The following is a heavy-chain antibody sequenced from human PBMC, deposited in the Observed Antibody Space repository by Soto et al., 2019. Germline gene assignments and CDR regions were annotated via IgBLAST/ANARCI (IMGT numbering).Heavy chain of an antibody. CDR3: ATARRGTVSLLAD. D-gene: IGHD4-4*01. CDR2: LNPYSGAT. Sequence: QVQLVQSGADVRKTGASVKVSCKASGYPFSENHIHWVRQAPRQGLEWMGWLNPYSGATKYAPKFQGRVTMTRDTSISTSYMEVNGLKSDDTAFYYCATARRGTVSLLADWGQGTLVTVSS. V-gene: IGHV1-2*02. CDR1: GYPFSENH. J-gene: IGHJ4*01.